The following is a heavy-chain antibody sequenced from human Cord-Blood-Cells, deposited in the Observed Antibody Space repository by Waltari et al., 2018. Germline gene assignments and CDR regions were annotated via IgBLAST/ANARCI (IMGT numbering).Heavy chain of an antibody. CDR2: ISAYNGNT. V-gene: IGHV1-18*01. J-gene: IGHJ3*02. Sequence: VSCKASGYTFTTYGISWVRQAPGQGREWMGWISAYNGNTNYAQKLQGRVTMTTDTSTSTAYMELRSLGSDDTSVYYCASGDSSSWYDAFDICGQGTMVTVSS. D-gene: IGHD6-13*01. CDR1: GYTFTTYG. CDR3: ASGDSSSWYDAFDI.